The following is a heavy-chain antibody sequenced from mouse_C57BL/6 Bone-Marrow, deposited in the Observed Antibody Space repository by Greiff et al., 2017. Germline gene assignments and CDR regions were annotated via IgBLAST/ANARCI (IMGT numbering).Heavy chain of an antibody. J-gene: IGHJ3*01. CDR3: ARVTLRRFAY. CDR2: ISDGGSYT. D-gene: IGHD1-2*01. V-gene: IGHV5-4*01. CDR1: GFTFSSYA. Sequence: EVQVVESGGGLVKPGGSLKLSCAASGFTFSSYAMSWVRQTPEKRLEWVATISDGGSYTYYPDNVKGRFTISRDNAKNNLYLQMSHLKSEDTAMYYCARVTLRRFAYWGQGTLVTVSA.